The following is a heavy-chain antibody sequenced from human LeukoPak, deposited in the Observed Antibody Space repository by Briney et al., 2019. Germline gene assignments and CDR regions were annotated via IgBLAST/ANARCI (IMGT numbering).Heavy chain of an antibody. CDR3: ARVEVDYYDSSGAIEY. CDR2: INSDGTGT. CDR1: GFTFNIYW. Sequence: GGSLRLSCAASGFTFNIYWMHWVRQAPGKGLVWVSRINSDGTGTTYADSVKGRFTISRDNAKNTLYLQMNSLRAEDTAVYYCARVEVDYYDSSGAIEYWGQGTLVTVSS. D-gene: IGHD3-22*01. J-gene: IGHJ4*02. V-gene: IGHV3-74*01.